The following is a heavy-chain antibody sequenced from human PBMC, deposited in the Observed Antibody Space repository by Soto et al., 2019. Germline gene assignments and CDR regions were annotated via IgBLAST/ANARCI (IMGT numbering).Heavy chain of an antibody. V-gene: IGHV1-69*13. J-gene: IGHJ4*02. Sequence: SVKVSCKASGGTFSSYAISWVRQAPGQGLEWMGGIIPIFGTANYAQKFQGRVTITADESTSTAYMELSSLRSEDTAVYYCARSEVEQWLPLDYWGQGTLVTVSS. CDR3: ARSEVEQWLPLDY. D-gene: IGHD6-19*01. CDR2: IIPIFGTA. CDR1: GGTFSSYA.